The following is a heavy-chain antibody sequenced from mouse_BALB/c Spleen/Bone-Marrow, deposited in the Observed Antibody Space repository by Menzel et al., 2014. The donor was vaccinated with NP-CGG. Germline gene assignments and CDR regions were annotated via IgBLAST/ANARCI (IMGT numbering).Heavy chain of an antibody. CDR1: GFTFSDYY. Sequence: EVNVVESGGGLMKPGGSLKLSCAASGFTFSDYYMYWVRQTLEKRLEWVATISDGGTYSYYTDSVKGRFTISRDNAKSNLYLQMNSLKSEDTAMYYCARDMGDYWGQGTTLTVSS. CDR3: ARDMGDY. J-gene: IGHJ2*01. D-gene: IGHD1-1*02. CDR2: ISDGGTYS. V-gene: IGHV5-4*02.